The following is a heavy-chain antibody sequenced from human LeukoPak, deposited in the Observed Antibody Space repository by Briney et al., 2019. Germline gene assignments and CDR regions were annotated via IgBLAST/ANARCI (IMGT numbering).Heavy chain of an antibody. D-gene: IGHD4-23*01. V-gene: IGHV1-69*13. J-gene: IGHJ6*02. CDR1: GGTFSSYA. CDR3: AGYGGNYATRNYYYYGMDV. Sequence: GASVKVSCKASGGTFSSYAISWVRQAPGQGLEWMGGIIPIFGTANYAQKFQGRVTITADESTSTAYMELSSLRSEDTAVYYCAGYGGNYATRNYYYYGMDVWGQGTTVTVSS. CDR2: IIPIFGTA.